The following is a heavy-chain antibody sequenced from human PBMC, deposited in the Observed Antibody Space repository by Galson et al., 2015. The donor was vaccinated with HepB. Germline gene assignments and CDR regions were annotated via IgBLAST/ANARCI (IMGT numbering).Heavy chain of an antibody. J-gene: IGHJ6*02. CDR3: AKDDGGSYPHYYYYYGMDV. V-gene: IGHV3-30*18. Sequence: SLRLSCAASGFTFSSYGMHWVRQAPGKGLEWVAVISYDGSNKYYADSVKGRFTFSRDNSKNTLYLQMNSLRAEDTAVYYCAKDDGGSYPHYYYYYGMDVWGQGTTVTVSS. D-gene: IGHD1-26*01. CDR1: GFTFSSYG. CDR2: ISYDGSNK.